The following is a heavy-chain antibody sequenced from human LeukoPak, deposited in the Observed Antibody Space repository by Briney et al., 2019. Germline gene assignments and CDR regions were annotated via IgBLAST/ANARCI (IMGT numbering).Heavy chain of an antibody. J-gene: IGHJ4*02. D-gene: IGHD3-3*01. CDR2: ISNSSSYI. Sequence: GGSLRLSCAASGFTFTSYSMNWVRQAPGKGLEWVSSISNSSSYINYADSVKGRFTISRDNAKNSLYLQMNSLRVEDTALYYCAREPYYDFWSGYYDIDYWGQGTLVTVSS. CDR1: GFTFTSYS. CDR3: AREPYYDFWSGYYDIDY. V-gene: IGHV3-21*01.